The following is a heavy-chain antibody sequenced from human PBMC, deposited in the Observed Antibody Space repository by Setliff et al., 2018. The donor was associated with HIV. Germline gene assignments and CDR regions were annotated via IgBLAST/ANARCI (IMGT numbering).Heavy chain of an antibody. Sequence: ASVKVSCKASGYTFTSYGISWVRQAPEQGLEWMGWISAYNGNTNYEQKLQGRVTMTTDTSTSTAYMELRSLRSDDTAVYYCAREGLLVTTVGGAYWYHGMDVWGQGTTVTVSS. D-gene: IGHD4-4*01. CDR1: GYTFTSYG. J-gene: IGHJ6*02. V-gene: IGHV1-18*01. CDR2: ISAYNGNT. CDR3: AREGLLVTTVGGAYWYHGMDV.